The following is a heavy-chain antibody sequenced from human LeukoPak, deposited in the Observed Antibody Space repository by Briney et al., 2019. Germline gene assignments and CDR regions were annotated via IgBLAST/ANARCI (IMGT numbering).Heavy chain of an antibody. J-gene: IGHJ4*02. CDR3: SGCSGGSCDTIDY. D-gene: IGHD2-15*01. CDR2: IKSKTDGGTT. Sequence: PGGSLRLSCAASGFTFSNAWMSLVRQAPGKGLEWVGRIKSKTDGGTTDYAAPVKGRFTISRDDSKNTLYLQMNSLKTEDTAVYYCSGCSGGSCDTIDYWGQGTLVTVSS. V-gene: IGHV3-15*01. CDR1: GFTFSNAW.